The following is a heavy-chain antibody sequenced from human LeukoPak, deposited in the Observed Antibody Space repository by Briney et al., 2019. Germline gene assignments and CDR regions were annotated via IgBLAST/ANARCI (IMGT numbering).Heavy chain of an antibody. CDR3: ARDPVRRDSY. CDR1: GFTFDDYA. Sequence: PGRSLRLSCAASGFTFDDYAMHWVRQAPGKGLEWVSGISWNSGTIDYADSVAGRFTISRDNAKNTLYLQMNSLRAEDTAVYCCARDPVRRDSYWGQGTLVTVSS. CDR2: ISWNSGTI. V-gene: IGHV3-9*01. J-gene: IGHJ4*02. D-gene: IGHD3-10*01.